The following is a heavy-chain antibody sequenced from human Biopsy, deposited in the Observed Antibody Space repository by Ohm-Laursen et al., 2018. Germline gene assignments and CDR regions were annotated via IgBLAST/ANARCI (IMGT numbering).Heavy chain of an antibody. J-gene: IGHJ6*02. CDR2: ISSTSDYI. D-gene: IGHD4-23*01. Sequence: GSLRLSCTASGFTFSSYTMTWVRQAPGRGLAWVSSISSTSDYIYYADSVKGRFTISRDSTKNSLYLQMHSLRAEDTAVYYCARDTRWSPYSMDVWGQGTTVTVSS. CDR1: GFTFSSYT. CDR3: ARDTRWSPYSMDV. V-gene: IGHV3-21*04.